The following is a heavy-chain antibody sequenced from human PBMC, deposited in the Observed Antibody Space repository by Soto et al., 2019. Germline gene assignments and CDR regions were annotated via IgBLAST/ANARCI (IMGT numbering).Heavy chain of an antibody. CDR2: INPNSGGT. CDR3: ARRHSYQMPFDC. CDR1: GYTFTDYY. D-gene: IGHD2-2*01. V-gene: IGHV1-2*02. J-gene: IGHJ4*02. Sequence: VSCKASGYTFTDYYMHWVRQAPGQGLEWMGWINPNSGGTNYAQKFQGRVTMTRDTSISTAYMELSSLRSDDTAVYYCARRHSYQMPFDCWGQGTLVTVSS.